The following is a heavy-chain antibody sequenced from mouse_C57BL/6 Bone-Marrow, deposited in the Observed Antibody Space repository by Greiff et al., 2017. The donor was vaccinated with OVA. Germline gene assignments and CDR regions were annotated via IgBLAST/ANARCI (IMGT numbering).Heavy chain of an antibody. CDR3: ARGWTYSNYAMDY. CDR1: GYSFTGYF. Sequence: VQLQQSGPELVKPGDSVKISCKASGYSFTGYFMNWVMQSHGKSLEWIGRINPYNGDTFYNQKFKGKATLTVDKSSSTAHMELRSLTSEDSAVYYCARGWTYSNYAMDYWGQGTSVTVSS. V-gene: IGHV1-20*01. J-gene: IGHJ4*01. CDR2: INPYNGDT. D-gene: IGHD2-5*01.